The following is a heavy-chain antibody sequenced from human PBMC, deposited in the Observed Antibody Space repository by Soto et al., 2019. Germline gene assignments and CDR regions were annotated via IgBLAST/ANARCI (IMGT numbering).Heavy chain of an antibody. CDR1: GGTFSSSA. CDR3: ARERPARGKAV. CDR2: IIPVFGTA. D-gene: IGHD2-2*01. J-gene: IGHJ6*02. V-gene: IGHV1-69*06. Sequence: QVQLVQSGAEVKKPGSSVKVSCTASGGTFSSSAISWVRQAPGQGLEWMGAIIPVFGTAHYAQKFQGRVTITADKPTSTAYMELSRLRSEDTAVYYCARERPARGKAVWGPGTTVTVSS.